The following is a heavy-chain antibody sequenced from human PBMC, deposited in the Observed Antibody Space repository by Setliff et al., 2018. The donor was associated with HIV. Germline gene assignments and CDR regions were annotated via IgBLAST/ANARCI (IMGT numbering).Heavy chain of an antibody. CDR2: INPNNGGT. J-gene: IGHJ4*02. Sequence: ASVKVSCKASGYTFSGYYMHWVRQAPGQGPEWMGWINPNNGGTNYAQKFQGRVTMTGDTSISTVYMELSSLRSDDTAVYYCAREKRSSTWLYSSGGTVDYWGLGTLVTVSS. D-gene: IGHD6-25*01. V-gene: IGHV1-2*02. CDR1: GYTFSGYY. CDR3: AREKRSSTWLYSSGGTVDY.